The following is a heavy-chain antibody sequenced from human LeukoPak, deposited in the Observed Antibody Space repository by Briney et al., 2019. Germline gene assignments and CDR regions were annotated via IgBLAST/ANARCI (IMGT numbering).Heavy chain of an antibody. Sequence: PGGSLRLSCAASGFTFSSHSMSWVRQAPGKGLEWVANIKEDGSEKHYVDSVRGRFTISRDNAKNSLYLQMNSLRAEDTAVYYCARVGRLSAYFDYWGEGTLVTLSS. CDR1: GFTFSSHS. V-gene: IGHV3-7*04. CDR3: ARVGRLSAYFDY. D-gene: IGHD1-26*01. CDR2: IKEDGSEK. J-gene: IGHJ4*02.